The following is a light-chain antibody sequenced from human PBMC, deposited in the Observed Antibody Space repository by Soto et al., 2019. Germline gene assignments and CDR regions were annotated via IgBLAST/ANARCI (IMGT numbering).Light chain of an antibody. CDR3: QQYDNWPPLT. V-gene: IGKV3-15*01. CDR2: GAS. Sequence: ERVMAQSPATLSVSPGERVTLSCRASQSVSSNLAWYQQKPGQAPRLLIYGASTRATGIPARFSGSGSGTEFTLTISSLQSEDFASYYCQQYDNWPPLTFGGGTKVEIK. J-gene: IGKJ4*01. CDR1: QSVSSN.